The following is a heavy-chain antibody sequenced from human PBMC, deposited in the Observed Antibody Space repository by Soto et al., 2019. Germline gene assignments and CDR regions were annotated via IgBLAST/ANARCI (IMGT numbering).Heavy chain of an antibody. Sequence: GGSLRLSCAASGFTVSSNYMSWVRQAPGKGLEWVSVIYSGGSTYYADSVKGRFTISRHNSKNTLYLQMNSLRAEDTAVYYCARDGSSGGYSGAFDIWGQGTMVTVSS. CDR3: ARDGSSGGYSGAFDI. CDR2: IYSGGST. V-gene: IGHV3-53*04. J-gene: IGHJ3*02. D-gene: IGHD1-26*01. CDR1: GFTVSSNY.